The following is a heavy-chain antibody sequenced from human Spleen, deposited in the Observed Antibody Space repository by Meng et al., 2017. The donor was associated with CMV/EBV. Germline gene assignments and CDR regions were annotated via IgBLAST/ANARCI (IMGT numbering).Heavy chain of an antibody. V-gene: IGHV1-69*10. CDR3: ARYHMTAVTRGWVDP. D-gene: IGHD4-17*01. CDR2: IIASLGIT. CDR1: RGTCNGYA. Sequence: RGTCNGYASSWVRQATGQGREWMGGIIASLGITSYTQKFQDRVTIAADKSTSTAYMELSSLRSEDTAVYYCARYHMTAVTRGWVDPWGQGTLVTVSS. J-gene: IGHJ5*02.